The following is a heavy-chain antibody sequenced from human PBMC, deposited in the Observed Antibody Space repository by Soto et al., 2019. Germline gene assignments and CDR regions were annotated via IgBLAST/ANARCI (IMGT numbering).Heavy chain of an antibody. CDR1: GFTFDDYT. D-gene: IGHD6-19*01. CDR2: ISWDGGST. J-gene: IGHJ6*02. V-gene: IGHV3-43*01. CDR3: AKDTGYSSGWYPRTNYYYGMDV. Sequence: GGSLRLSCAASGFTFDDYTMHWVRQAPGKGLEWVSLISWDGGSTYYADSVKGRFTISRDNSKNSLYLQMNSLRTEDTALYYCAKDTGYSSGWYPRTNYYYGMDVWGQGTTVTVSS.